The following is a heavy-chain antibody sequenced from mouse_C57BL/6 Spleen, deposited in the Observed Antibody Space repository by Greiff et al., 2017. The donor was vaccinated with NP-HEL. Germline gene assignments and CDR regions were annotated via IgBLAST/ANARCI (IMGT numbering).Heavy chain of an antibody. D-gene: IGHD2-5*01. V-gene: IGHV1-18*01. Sequence: VQLQQSGPELVKPGASVKIPCKASGYTFTDYNMDWVKQSHGKSLEWIGDINPNNGGTSYNQKFKGKATLTVDKSSSTAYMELRSLTSEDTAVYYCASSNYPYAMDYWGQGTSVTVSS. CDR2: INPNNGGT. J-gene: IGHJ4*01. CDR1: GYTFTDYN. CDR3: ASSNYPYAMDY.